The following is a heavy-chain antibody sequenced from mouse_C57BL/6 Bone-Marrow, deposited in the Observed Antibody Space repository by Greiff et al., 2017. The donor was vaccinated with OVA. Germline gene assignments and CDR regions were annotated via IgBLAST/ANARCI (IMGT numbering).Heavy chain of an antibody. V-gene: IGHV14-4*01. CDR1: GFNIKDDY. D-gene: IGHD2-3*01. J-gene: IGHJ2*01. Sequence: VQLQQSGAELVRPGASVKLSCTASGFNIKDDYMHWVKQRPEQGLEWIGWIDPGNGDTEYASKFQGRATITADTSSTTAYLQLSSLTSEDTAVYYCTRWDGYYFDYWGQGTTLTVSS. CDR2: IDPGNGDT. CDR3: TRWDGYYFDY.